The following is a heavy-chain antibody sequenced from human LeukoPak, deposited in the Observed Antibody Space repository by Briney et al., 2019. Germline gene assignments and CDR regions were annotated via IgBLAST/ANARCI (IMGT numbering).Heavy chain of an antibody. V-gene: IGHV1-69*02. CDR2: IIPYLGVA. CDR3: ARPSPRNSDAFDI. D-gene: IGHD1-14*01. Sequence: SVKVSCKASGGTFSSNTISWVRQAPGQGLDWMGRIIPYLGVANYAQKFQGRVTITADKSTSTAYMEVSSLRSEDTAVYYRARPSPRNSDAFDIWGQGTMVTVSS. J-gene: IGHJ3*02. CDR1: GGTFSSNT.